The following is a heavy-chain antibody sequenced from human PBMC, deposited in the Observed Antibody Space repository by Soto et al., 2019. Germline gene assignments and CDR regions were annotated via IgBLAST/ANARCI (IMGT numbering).Heavy chain of an antibody. CDR2: IKQDGSEK. V-gene: IGHV3-7*01. D-gene: IGHD2-2*01. J-gene: IGHJ6*03. CDR3: ARAGRKDIVVVPAAIRYYYYYYMDV. Sequence: SGGSLRLSCAASGFTFSSYWMSWVRQAPGKGLEWVANIKQDGSEKYYVDSVKGRFTISRDNAKNSLYLQMNSLRAEDTAVYYCARAGRKDIVVVPAAIRYYYYYYMDVWGKGTTVTVSS. CDR1: GFTFSSYW.